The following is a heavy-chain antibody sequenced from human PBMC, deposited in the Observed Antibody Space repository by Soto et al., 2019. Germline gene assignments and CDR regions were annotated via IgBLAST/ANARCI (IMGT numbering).Heavy chain of an antibody. CDR1: GGTFSSYS. V-gene: IGHV1-69*01. CDR2: IIPIFGTA. D-gene: IGHD1-26*01. J-gene: IGHJ4*02. CDR3: ARDGGRHSGGIDY. Sequence: QVQLVQSGAEVKKPGSSVKVSCKASGGTFSSYSINWVRQAPGQGLEWMGEIIPIFGTANYAQKFQGRVTITADESTSTAYMALSSLRSEDTAVYYCARDGGRHSGGIDYLGQGTLVTVSS.